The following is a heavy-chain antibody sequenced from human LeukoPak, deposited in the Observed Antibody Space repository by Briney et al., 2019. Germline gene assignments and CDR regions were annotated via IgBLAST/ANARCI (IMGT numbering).Heavy chain of an antibody. CDR1: GGSISSYY. J-gene: IGHJ4*02. CDR3: AGLFSGYDPFDY. Sequence: SETLSLTCTVSGGSISSYYWSWIRQSPGKGLEWIGYVFYSGISNYNPSLKSRVTVSVDTSKNQVSLKLRSVTAADTAVYYCAGLFSGYDPFDYWGQGTLVTVSS. D-gene: IGHD5-12*01. CDR2: VFYSGIS. V-gene: IGHV4-59*03.